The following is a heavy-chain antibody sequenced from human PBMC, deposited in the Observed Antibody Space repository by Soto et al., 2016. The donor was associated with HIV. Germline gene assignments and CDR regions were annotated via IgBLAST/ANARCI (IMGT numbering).Heavy chain of an antibody. Sequence: QVQLQQWGAGLLKPSETLSLTCAVYGGSFSGYYWSWIRQPPGKGLEWIGEINHSGSTNYNPSLKSRVTISVDTSKNQFSLKLSSVTAADTAVYYCARGGGSYYGRNWFDPWGQGPWSPSPQ. J-gene: IGHJ5*02. CDR2: INHSGST. D-gene: IGHD1-26*01. CDR3: ARGGGSYYGRNWFDP. CDR1: GGSFSGYY. V-gene: IGHV4-34*01.